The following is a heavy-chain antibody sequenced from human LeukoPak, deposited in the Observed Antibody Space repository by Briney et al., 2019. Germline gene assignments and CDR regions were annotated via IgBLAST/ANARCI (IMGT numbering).Heavy chain of an antibody. V-gene: IGHV1-18*01. D-gene: IGHD3-9*01. Sequence: ASVKVSCKASGYTFTSYGISWVRQAPGQGLEWMGWISAYNSNTNDAQTFHGRVTLTTDTSTTTAYLELRSLRSDDTAVYYCAGSTATSVSILAYWGQGTLVTVSS. CDR2: ISAYNSNT. CDR3: AGSTATSVSILAY. J-gene: IGHJ4*02. CDR1: GYTFTSYG.